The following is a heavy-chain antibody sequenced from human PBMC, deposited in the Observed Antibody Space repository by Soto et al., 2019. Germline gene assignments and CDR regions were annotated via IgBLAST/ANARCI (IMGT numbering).Heavy chain of an antibody. CDR1: GGSISSGDYY. CDR3: ARERRDYGEVTLGY. V-gene: IGHV4-30-4*01. J-gene: IGHJ4*02. Sequence: SETLSLTCTVSGGSISSGDYYWSWIRQPPGKGLEWIGYIYYSGSTYYNPSLKSRVTISVDTSKNQFSLKLSSVTAADTAVYYCARERRDYGEVTLGYWGQGTLVTV. D-gene: IGHD4-17*01. CDR2: IYYSGST.